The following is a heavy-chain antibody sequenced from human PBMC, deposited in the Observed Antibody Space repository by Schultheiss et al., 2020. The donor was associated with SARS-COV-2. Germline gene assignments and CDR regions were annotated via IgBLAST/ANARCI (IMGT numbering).Heavy chain of an antibody. J-gene: IGHJ4*02. D-gene: IGHD3-10*01. Sequence: GGSLRLSCAASGFTFSSYSMNWVRQAPGKGLEWVSAISGSGGSTYYADSVKGRFTISRDNSKNTLYLQMGSLRAEDMAVYYCARGLITMVRGSTDYWGQGTLVTVSS. V-gene: IGHV3-23*01. CDR2: ISGSGGST. CDR1: GFTFSSYS. CDR3: ARGLITMVRGSTDY.